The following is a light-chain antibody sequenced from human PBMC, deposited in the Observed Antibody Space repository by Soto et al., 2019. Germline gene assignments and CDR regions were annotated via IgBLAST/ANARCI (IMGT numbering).Light chain of an antibody. Sequence: QSALAQPASVSGSPGQSITISCTGTSSDVGTYNLVSWYQHRPGKAPKLIIYEDPKRPSDVPDRFSGSKSGNTASLTISGLQAEDEADYYCSSYTGSRTLVFGGGTKLTVL. CDR3: SSYTGSRTLV. J-gene: IGLJ2*01. CDR1: SSDVGTYNL. V-gene: IGLV2-14*02. CDR2: EDP.